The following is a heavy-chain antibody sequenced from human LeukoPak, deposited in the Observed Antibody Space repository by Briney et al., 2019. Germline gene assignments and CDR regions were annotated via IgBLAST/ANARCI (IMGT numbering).Heavy chain of an antibody. CDR1: GFTFSNAW. CDR3: TTPPNGCSSSTCYFVYGMDV. V-gene: IGHV3-15*01. CDR2: IKSKTDGGTT. Sequence: TAGGSLRLSRAASGFTFSNAWMSWVRQAPGKGLEWVGRIKSKTDGGTTDYAAPVKGRFTISRDDSKNTLSLQMNSLKTEDTAVYYCTTPPNGCSSSTCYFVYGMDVWGQGTTVTVSS. J-gene: IGHJ6*02. D-gene: IGHD2-2*01.